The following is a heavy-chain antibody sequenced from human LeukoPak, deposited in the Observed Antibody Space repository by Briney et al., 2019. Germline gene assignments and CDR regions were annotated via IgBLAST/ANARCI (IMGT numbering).Heavy chain of an antibody. D-gene: IGHD3-10*01. CDR1: GFTFDDYA. J-gene: IGHJ6*04. CDR3: AKDKYYGSGSYNAMDV. CDR2: ISWNSGSI. Sequence: TGGSLRLSCAASGFTFDDYAMHWVRQAPGKGLEWVSGISWNSGSIGYADSVKGRFTISRDNAKNSLYLQMNSLRAEDTALYYCAKDKYYGSGSYNAMDVWGKGTTVTVSS. V-gene: IGHV3-9*01.